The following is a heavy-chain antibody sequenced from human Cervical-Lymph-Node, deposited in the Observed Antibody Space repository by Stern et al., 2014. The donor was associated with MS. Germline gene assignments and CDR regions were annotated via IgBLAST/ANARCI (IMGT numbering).Heavy chain of an antibody. J-gene: IGHJ6*02. CDR3: ARPYGDYDDYFYGMDV. Sequence: VHLVESGGGVVQPGSSLRLSCAASGFTFSSYGMHWVRQAPGKGLEWVAVIWYDGSNKYYADSVKGRFTISRDNSKNTLYLQMNSLRAEDTAVYYCARPYGDYDDYFYGMDVWGQGTTVTVSS. CDR1: GFTFSSYG. V-gene: IGHV3-33*01. CDR2: IWYDGSNK. D-gene: IGHD4-17*01.